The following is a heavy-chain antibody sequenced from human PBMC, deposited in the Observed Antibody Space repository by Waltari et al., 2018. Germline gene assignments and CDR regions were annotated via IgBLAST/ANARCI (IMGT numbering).Heavy chain of an antibody. CDR2: INSDGSST. CDR1: GFTFSSYW. J-gene: IGHJ4*02. D-gene: IGHD2-2*01. Sequence: EVQLVESGGGLVQPGGSVRLSCAASGFTFSSYWMHCVRQAPGKGLVWVSRINSDGSSTSDAESGKGRLTSSRDNAKNTLYLQMNILRAEDTAVYYCARVGGYCSSTSCSPLDYWGPGTLVTVSS. CDR3: ARVGGYCSSTSCSPLDY. V-gene: IGHV3-74*01.